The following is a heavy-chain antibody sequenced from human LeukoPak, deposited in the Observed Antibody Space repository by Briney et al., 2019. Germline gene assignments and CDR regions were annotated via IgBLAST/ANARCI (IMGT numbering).Heavy chain of an antibody. CDR3: ARGRGERYFDWLFRPPDY. V-gene: IGHV4-61*01. D-gene: IGHD3-9*01. Sequence: PSETLSLTCTVFGVSVGSGRFYWNWIRQPPGMGLEWIGFISYSGSTNYNPSLKSRVTISVDTSKNQFSLKLSSVTAADTAVYYCARGRGERYFDWLFRPPDYWGQGTLVTVSS. CDR2: ISYSGST. J-gene: IGHJ4*02. CDR1: GVSVGSGRFY.